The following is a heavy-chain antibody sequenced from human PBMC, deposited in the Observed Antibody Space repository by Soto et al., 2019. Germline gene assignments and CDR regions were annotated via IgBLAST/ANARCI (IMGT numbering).Heavy chain of an antibody. J-gene: IGHJ1*01. CDR3: ATTCDSGTYYSPACTEYFHH. CDR2: INAGNGNT. CDR1: GYTFTRYA. V-gene: IGHV1-3*01. D-gene: IGHD3-22*01. Sequence: ASVKVSCKASGYTFTRYAMHWVRQAPGQRLEWMGWINAGNGNTKYSQKFQGRVTITRDTSASTAYMELSSLRSEDTAVYYCATTCDSGTYYSPACTEYFHHWGQGTLVTVSS.